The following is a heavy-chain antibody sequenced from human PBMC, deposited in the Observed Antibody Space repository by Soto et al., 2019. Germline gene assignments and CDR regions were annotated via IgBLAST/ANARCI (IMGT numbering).Heavy chain of an antibody. CDR1: GYTFSIYA. D-gene: IGHD2-15*01. Sequence: GASVKVSCKASGYTFSIYAMRWVRQAPGQRLEWMGWINAGNGNTKYSQKFQGRVTITRDTSASTAYMELNSLRSEDTAVYYCARDIVFDIWGQGTMVTVSS. V-gene: IGHV1-3*01. J-gene: IGHJ3*02. CDR2: INAGNGNT. CDR3: ARDIVFDI.